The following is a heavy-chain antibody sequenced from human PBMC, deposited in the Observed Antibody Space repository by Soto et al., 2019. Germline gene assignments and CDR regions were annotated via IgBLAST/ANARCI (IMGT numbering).Heavy chain of an antibody. J-gene: IGHJ3*02. V-gene: IGHV3-23*01. CDR1: GFTFNTYA. CDR3: ATFTFGRPFDT. D-gene: IGHD3-16*01. CDR2: ISVSGFST. Sequence: GGSLRLSCAASGFTFNTYAMSWVRQAPGQGLEWVSAISVSGFSTYYADSVKGRFSISSDSSKNTLFLQMNSLRADDTAVYFCATFTFGRPFDTWGQAKMVTVSS.